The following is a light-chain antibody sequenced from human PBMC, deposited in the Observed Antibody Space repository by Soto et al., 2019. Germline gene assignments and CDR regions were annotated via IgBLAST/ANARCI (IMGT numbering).Light chain of an antibody. CDR3: QQYYSSWT. CDR1: QSISNTF. V-gene: IGKV3-20*01. J-gene: IGKJ1*01. Sequence: EIVLTQSPGTLSLSPGEGATLSCRASQSISNTFLAWYQQRPGQAPRILIYGASRRDTGIPDRFSGSGYGTDFTLTISRLEPEDFALYYCQQYYSSWTFGQGTKVEMK. CDR2: GAS.